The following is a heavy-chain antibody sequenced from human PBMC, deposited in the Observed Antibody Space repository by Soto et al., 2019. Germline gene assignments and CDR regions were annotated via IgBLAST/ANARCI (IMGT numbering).Heavy chain of an antibody. J-gene: IGHJ4*02. CDR2: IDWDDDK. D-gene: IGHD3-22*01. V-gene: IGHV2-70*01. Sequence: SGPTLVNPTQTLTLTCTFSGFSLSTSGMCVSWIRQPPGKALEWLALIDWDDDKYYSTSLKTRLTISKDTSKNQVVLTMTNMDPVDTATYYCARSTYYYDSSGYRRSVQYYFDYWGQGTLVTVSS. CDR1: GFSLSTSGMC. CDR3: ARSTYYYDSSGYRRSVQYYFDY.